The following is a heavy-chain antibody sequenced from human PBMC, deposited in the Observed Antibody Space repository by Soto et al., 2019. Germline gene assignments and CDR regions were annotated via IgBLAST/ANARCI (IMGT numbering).Heavy chain of an antibody. CDR3: ERERGEAFHV. V-gene: IGHV3-48*02. CDR2: ISVTGNTQ. CDR1: GFTLSDYS. J-gene: IGHJ3*01. Sequence: XESLSLACAASGFTLSDYSMNWVRQAPGKGLEWVSYISVTGNTQYYADSVKGRFTISRDIATNSLFLQMNSLRDDDTALYYCERERGEAFHVWGQGTMVTVSS.